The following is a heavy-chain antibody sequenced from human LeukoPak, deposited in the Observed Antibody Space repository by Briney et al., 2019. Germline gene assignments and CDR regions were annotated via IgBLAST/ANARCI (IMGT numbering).Heavy chain of an antibody. D-gene: IGHD6-19*01. Sequence: ASVKVSCKACRYTFTSYDINWVRQATGQGLEWMGWMNPNSGNTGYAQKFQGRVTMTRNTSISTAYMELSSLRSEDTAVYYCARGPLSIAVADYWGQGTLVTVSS. J-gene: IGHJ4*02. V-gene: IGHV1-8*01. CDR3: ARGPLSIAVADY. CDR2: MNPNSGNT. CDR1: RYTFTSYD.